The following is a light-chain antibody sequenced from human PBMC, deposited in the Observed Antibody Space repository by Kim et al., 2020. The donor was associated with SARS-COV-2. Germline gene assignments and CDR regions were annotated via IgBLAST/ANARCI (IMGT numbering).Light chain of an antibody. CDR2: AAS. CDR3: PQYGSSLIT. CDR1: PSVSNNS. Sequence: PGERATLSRRAGPSVSNNSVACCQQTPSPATSLLVYAASSGATGIPLGFSSGVSGTDFPLTISRPEPEDVALYYCPQYGSSLITFGRGTQLEIK. J-gene: IGKJ5*01. V-gene: IGKV3-20*01.